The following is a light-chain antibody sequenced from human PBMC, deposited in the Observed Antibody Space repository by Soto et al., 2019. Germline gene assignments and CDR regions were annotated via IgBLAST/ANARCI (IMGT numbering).Light chain of an antibody. V-gene: IGKV1-27*01. CDR2: AAS. Sequence: DIQMTQSPSSLSASVGDRVTITCRASQGISNYLAWYQQKPGKVPKLLIYAASTLQTGVPSRFSGSGSGKDFTLTISNLKPGDVATYYRQKYNSAPQTFGQGTKVEIK. CDR1: QGISNY. J-gene: IGKJ1*01. CDR3: QKYNSAPQT.